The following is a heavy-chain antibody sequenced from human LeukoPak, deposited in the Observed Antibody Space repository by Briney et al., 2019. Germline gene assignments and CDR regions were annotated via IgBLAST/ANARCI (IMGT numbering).Heavy chain of an antibody. CDR1: GFTFSSYA. V-gene: IGHV3-30-3*01. Sequence: GGSLRLSCAASGFTFSSYAMHWVRQAPGKGLEWVAVISYDGSNKYYADSVKGRFTISRDNSKNTLYLQMNSLRAEDTAVYYCARDPMIVVVNPLDYWGQGTLVTVSS. J-gene: IGHJ4*02. D-gene: IGHD3-22*01. CDR3: ARDPMIVVVNPLDY. CDR2: ISYDGSNK.